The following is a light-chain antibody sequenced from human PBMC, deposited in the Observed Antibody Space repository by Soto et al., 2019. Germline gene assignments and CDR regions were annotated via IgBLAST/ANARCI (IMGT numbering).Light chain of an antibody. V-gene: IGKV1-8*01. J-gene: IGKJ1*01. Sequence: AIRMTQSPSSLSASTGDRVTITCRASQGISSYLAWYQQKPGKAPKLLIYAASTLQSGVPSRFSASGSGTDFTLTISCLQSEDFATYYCQQYYSFPRGTCGQGTKVDI. CDR2: AAS. CDR1: QGISSY. CDR3: QQYYSFPRGT.